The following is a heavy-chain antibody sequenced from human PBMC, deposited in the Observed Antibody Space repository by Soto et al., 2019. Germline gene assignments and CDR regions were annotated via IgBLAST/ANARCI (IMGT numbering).Heavy chain of an antibody. J-gene: IGHJ1*01. D-gene: IGHD3-22*01. Sequence: PGGSLRLSCAASGFTFSSYAMSWVRQAPGKGLEWVSAISGSGGSTYYADSVKGRFTISRDNSKNTLYLQMNSLRAEDTAVYYCAKDGNYYDSSGYYYRLVDEYFQHWGQGTLVTV. CDR2: ISGSGGST. CDR3: AKDGNYYDSSGYYYRLVDEYFQH. CDR1: GFTFSSYA. V-gene: IGHV3-23*01.